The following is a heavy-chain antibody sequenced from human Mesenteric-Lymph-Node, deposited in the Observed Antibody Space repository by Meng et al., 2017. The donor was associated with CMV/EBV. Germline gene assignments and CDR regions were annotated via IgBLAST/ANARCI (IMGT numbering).Heavy chain of an antibody. V-gene: IGHV4-38-2*02. CDR2: IFQSGST. CDR3: AREATVTPIDY. Sequence: SETLSLTCYAYGGSFSGYYWGWIRQPPGKGLEWVVSIFQSGSTYYNPSLKARVSISLDASKNQFSLKLSSVTAADTAIYYCAREATVTPIDYWGQGTLVTVSS. CDR1: GGSFSGYY. D-gene: IGHD4-17*01. J-gene: IGHJ4*02.